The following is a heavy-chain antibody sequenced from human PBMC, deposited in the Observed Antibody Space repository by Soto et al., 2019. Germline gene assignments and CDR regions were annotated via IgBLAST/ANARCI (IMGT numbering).Heavy chain of an antibody. V-gene: IGHV2-5*02. D-gene: IGHD3-10*01. CDR3: AHHPYYGLGTYSFDY. Sequence: QITLKESGPPLVKPTQTLTLTCTFSGFSLSTSGVGVGWIRQPPGKALEWLAVIYWDDDKRSSSSLKSRLTITKDTSKNQVVLTMTHMDPVDTATYYCAHHPYYGLGTYSFDYWGQGILVTVSS. J-gene: IGHJ4*02. CDR1: GFSLSTSGVG. CDR2: IYWDDDK.